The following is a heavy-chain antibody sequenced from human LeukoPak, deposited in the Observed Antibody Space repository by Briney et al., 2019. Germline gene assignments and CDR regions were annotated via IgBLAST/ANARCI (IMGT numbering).Heavy chain of an antibody. CDR2: ISTSGRT. J-gene: IGHJ4*02. CDR1: GFTFSSYD. V-gene: IGHV3-23*01. D-gene: IGHD3-22*01. Sequence: PGGSLRLSCAASGFTFSSYDMSWVRQAPGKGLEWVSLISTSGRTHYADSVKGRFTISRDNSKNTLYLQMNSLRAEDTAVYHCAKDLDSTGYYSYGYWGQGTLVSVSS. CDR3: AKDLDSTGYYSYGY.